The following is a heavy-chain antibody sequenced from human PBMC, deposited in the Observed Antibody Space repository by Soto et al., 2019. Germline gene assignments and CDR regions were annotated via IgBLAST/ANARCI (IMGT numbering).Heavy chain of an antibody. CDR3: AKPSPYSFGYFGS. D-gene: IGHD5-18*01. CDR1: GFTFSQSA. V-gene: IGHV3-23*01. CDR2: ISIGGGST. Sequence: EVQLLASGGGLIQPGESLTLSCGASGFTFSQSAMSWVRQAPGKGLEWVSAISIGGGSTYYADSVKGRFTISRADPGNTLSLQMISLRGDDTAVYYWAKPSPYSFGYFGSWGQGTLVTVSS. J-gene: IGHJ4*02.